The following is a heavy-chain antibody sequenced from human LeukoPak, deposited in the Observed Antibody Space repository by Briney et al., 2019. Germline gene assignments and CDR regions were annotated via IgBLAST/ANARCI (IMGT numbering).Heavy chain of an antibody. D-gene: IGHD5-12*01. CDR3: AKDRPTWPIDY. Sequence: PGGSLRLSCAASGFTFSSYAMHWVRQAPGKGLGWVAVISYDGSNKYYADSVKGRFTISRDNSMHTLYLQMNSLRAEDTAVYYCAKDRPTWPIDYWGQGILVTVSS. V-gene: IGHV3-30-3*01. CDR1: GFTFSSYA. J-gene: IGHJ4*02. CDR2: ISYDGSNK.